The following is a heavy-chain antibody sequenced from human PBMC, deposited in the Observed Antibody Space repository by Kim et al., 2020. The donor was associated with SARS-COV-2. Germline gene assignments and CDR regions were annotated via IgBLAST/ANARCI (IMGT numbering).Heavy chain of an antibody. D-gene: IGHD3-10*01. CDR3: ARVGALLWFGEKMGYFDY. CDR1: GGSISSGGYY. J-gene: IGHJ4*02. Sequence: SETLSLTCTVSGGSISSGGYYWSWIRQHPGKGLEWIGYIYYSGSTYYNPSLKSRVTISVDTSKNQFSLKLSSVTAADTAVYYCARVGALLWFGEKMGYFDYWGQGTLVTVSS. CDR2: IYYSGST. V-gene: IGHV4-31*03.